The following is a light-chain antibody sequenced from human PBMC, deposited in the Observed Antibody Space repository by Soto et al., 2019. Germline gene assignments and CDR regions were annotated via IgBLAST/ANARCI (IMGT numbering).Light chain of an antibody. Sequence: EIVMTQSPATLSVSPGERATLSCRASQSVSSNFAWYQQKPGQAPRLLIYGASIRATGSPARFSGSGSGTEFTLTISSLQSDDFSAYYCQQYNNWPRTFGQGTKLEIK. CDR3: QQYNNWPRT. CDR1: QSVSSN. V-gene: IGKV3-15*01. CDR2: GAS. J-gene: IGKJ2*01.